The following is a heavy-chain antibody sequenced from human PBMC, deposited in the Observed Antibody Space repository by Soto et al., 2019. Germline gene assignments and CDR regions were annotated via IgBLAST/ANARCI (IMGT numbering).Heavy chain of an antibody. D-gene: IGHD6-13*01. CDR3: AREAAAGTPNWFNP. V-gene: IGHV1-69*04. J-gene: IGHJ5*02. CDR2: IIAINGIA. Sequence: ASVKVSCKASGCTFSSYTISWVRQAPGQGLEWMGRIIAINGIANYAQKFQGRVTITADKSTSTAYMELSSLRSDDTAVYYCAREAAAGTPNWFNPWDQVNLVTVSS. CDR1: GCTFSSYT.